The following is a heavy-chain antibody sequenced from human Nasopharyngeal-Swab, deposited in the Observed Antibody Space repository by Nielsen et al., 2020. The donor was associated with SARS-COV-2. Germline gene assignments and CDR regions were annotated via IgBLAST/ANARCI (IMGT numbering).Heavy chain of an antibody. V-gene: IGHV3-30*18. J-gene: IGHJ3*02. CDR1: GFSFNNYG. CDR3: AKANVLFWFGQFKNDGFDI. D-gene: IGHD3-10*01. CDR2: ISYEGSKK. Sequence: AGSLTLSCTASGFSFNNYGMHCVRQAPGKGLEWVAVISYEGSKKFYAASVEGRFTISRDYSKSTLYLQMDSLRTEDTAMYYCAKANVLFWFGQFKNDGFDIWGQGTMVAVSS.